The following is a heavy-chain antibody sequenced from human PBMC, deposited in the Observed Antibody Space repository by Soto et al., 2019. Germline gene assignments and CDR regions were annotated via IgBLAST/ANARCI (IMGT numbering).Heavy chain of an antibody. V-gene: IGHV1-46*01. CDR1: GYTFTSYY. Sequence: QVQLVQSGAEVKKPGASVKVSCKASGYTFTSYYMHWVRQAPGQGLEWMGIINPSGGSTSYAQKFQGRVIMTRDTSTSTVYRELSSLRSEDTAVYYCARVGRIFYFDYWGQGSLVTVSS. CDR3: ARVGRIFYFDY. CDR2: INPSGGST. J-gene: IGHJ4*02.